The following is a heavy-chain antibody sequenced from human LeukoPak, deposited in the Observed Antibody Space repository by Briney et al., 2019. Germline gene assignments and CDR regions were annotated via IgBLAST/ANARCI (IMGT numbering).Heavy chain of an antibody. CDR2: IIPILGIA. J-gene: IGHJ4*02. D-gene: IGHD3-22*01. V-gene: IGHV1-69*04. CDR1: GGTFSSYA. Sequence: SVTVSFTSSGGTFSSYAITWVRPAPGQGLEWMGRIIPILGIANYAQKFQGRVTITADESTSTAYMELSSLRSEDTAVYYCARWAIDSSGYDDFDYWGQGTLVTVSS. CDR3: ARWAIDSSGYDDFDY.